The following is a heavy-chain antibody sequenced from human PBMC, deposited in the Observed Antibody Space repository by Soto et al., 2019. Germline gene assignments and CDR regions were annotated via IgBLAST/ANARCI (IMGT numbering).Heavy chain of an antibody. D-gene: IGHD6-13*01. Sequence: VQLVESGGALVQPGGSLRLSCAASGFTFSDYYMSWIRQAPGKGLEWVSYISSSGSTIYYADSVKGRFTISRDNAKNSLYLQMNSLRAEDTAVYYCARDRRSSSWSHYYYGMDVWGQGTTVTVSS. V-gene: IGHV3-11*01. CDR2: ISSSGSTI. CDR1: GFTFSDYY. CDR3: ARDRRSSSWSHYYYGMDV. J-gene: IGHJ6*02.